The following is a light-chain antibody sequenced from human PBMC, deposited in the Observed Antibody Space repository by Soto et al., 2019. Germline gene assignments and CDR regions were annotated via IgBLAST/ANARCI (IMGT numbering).Light chain of an antibody. J-gene: IGKJ2*01. V-gene: IGKV3-11*01. CDR1: QSVSNS. Sequence: EMVLTQSPATLSLSPGERVTLSCRASQSVSNSLVRYQQKAGQAPRLLLYGISYRATGVPARFSGSGSGTDFTLSISSLEPEDFAIYYCQQGSDWPPTYTFGQGTKLEIK. CDR3: QQGSDWPPTYT. CDR2: GIS.